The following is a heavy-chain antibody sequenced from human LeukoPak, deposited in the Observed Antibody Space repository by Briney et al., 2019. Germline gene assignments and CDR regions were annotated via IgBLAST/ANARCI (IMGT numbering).Heavy chain of an antibody. J-gene: IGHJ4*02. D-gene: IGHD3-10*01. V-gene: IGHV4-39*07. CDR3: ASAHALITMVRGALRS. CDR1: GGSVSSSSYY. Sequence: SETLSLTCTVSGGSVSSSSYYWGWIRQPPGKGLEWIGSIYYSGSTYYNPSLKSRVTISVDTSKNQFSLKLSSVTAADTAVYYCASAHALITMVRGALRSWGQGTLVTVSS. CDR2: IYYSGST.